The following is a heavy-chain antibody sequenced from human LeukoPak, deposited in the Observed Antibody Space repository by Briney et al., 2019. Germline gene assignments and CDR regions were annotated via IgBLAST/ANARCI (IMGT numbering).Heavy chain of an antibody. CDR2: IYYSGTT. J-gene: IGHJ4*02. V-gene: IGHV4-59*12. CDR1: GVSFSSSC. CDR3: AREYYHLLGDYQTHFDY. D-gene: IGHD3-10*02. Sequence: SETLTLSCTVSGVSFSSSCWSWIRQPPGKGLEWIGYIYYSGTTKYNPSLKSRVTIAVDTSKNQFSLKLSSVTAADTAVYYCAREYYHLLGDYQTHFDYWGQGTLVTVSS.